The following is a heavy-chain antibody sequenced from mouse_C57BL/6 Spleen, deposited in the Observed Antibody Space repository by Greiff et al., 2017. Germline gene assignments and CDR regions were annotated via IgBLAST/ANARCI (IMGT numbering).Heavy chain of an antibody. CDR1: GFTFTSYG. V-gene: IGHV1-81*01. D-gene: IGHD2-13*01. CDR2: IYPRSGNT. CDR3: ARAAGDEGDYVYGFAY. Sequence: QVQLQQSGAELARPGASVKLSCTASGFTFTSYGMSWVKQRTGQGLEWIGEIYPRSGNTYYHEKFKGKATLTADKSSSTAYMELRSLTSEDSAVYVCARAAGDEGDYVYGFAYWGQGTLVTVSA. J-gene: IGHJ3*01.